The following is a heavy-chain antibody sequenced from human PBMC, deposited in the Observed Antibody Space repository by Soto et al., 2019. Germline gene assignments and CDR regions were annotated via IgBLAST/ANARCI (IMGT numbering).Heavy chain of an antibody. J-gene: IGHJ4*02. Sequence: QVQLVQSGAEVKKPGASVKVSCKAAGYTFTSYGISWVRQAPGQGLEWMGWISAYNGNTNYAQRLQGGVTMTTDTSTSTAYMELRSLRSDDTAVYYCARVPSNGRVVGTVDYWGQGTLVTVSS. CDR3: ARVPSNGRVVGTVDY. CDR2: ISAYNGNT. V-gene: IGHV1-18*01. CDR1: GYTFTSYG. D-gene: IGHD3-3*01.